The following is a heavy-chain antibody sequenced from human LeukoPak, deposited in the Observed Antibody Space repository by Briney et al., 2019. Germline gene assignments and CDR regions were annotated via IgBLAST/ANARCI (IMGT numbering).Heavy chain of an antibody. CDR3: AKDHIVVVITGWFDP. CDR1: GFSFSSYG. Sequence: PGGSLRLSCAASGFSFSSYGMHWVRQAPGKGLEWVAVISYDGSNKYYADSVKGRFTISRDNSKNTLYLQMNSLRAEDTAVYYCAKDHIVVVITGWFDPWGQGTLVTVSS. J-gene: IGHJ5*02. CDR2: ISYDGSNK. V-gene: IGHV3-30*18. D-gene: IGHD3-22*01.